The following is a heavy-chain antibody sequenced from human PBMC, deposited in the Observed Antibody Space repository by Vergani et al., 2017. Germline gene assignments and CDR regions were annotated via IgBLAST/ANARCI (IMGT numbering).Heavy chain of an antibody. CDR3: AKFDGEGSWDDYYGMDV. CDR1: GFTFSSYA. V-gene: IGHV3-23*01. D-gene: IGHD3-10*01. CDR2: ISGSGGST. Sequence: EVQLLESGGGLVQPGGSLRLSCAASGFTFSSYAMSWVRQAPGKGLEWVSAISGSGGSTYYADSVKGRFTISRDNSKNTLYLQMNSLRAEDTAVYYCAKFDGEGSWDDYYGMDVWGQGTTVTVSS. J-gene: IGHJ6*02.